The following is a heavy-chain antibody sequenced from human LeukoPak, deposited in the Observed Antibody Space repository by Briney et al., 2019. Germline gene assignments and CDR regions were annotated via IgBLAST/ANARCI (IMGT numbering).Heavy chain of an antibody. CDR3: VRSDWYFES. D-gene: IGHD2-21*01. CDR1: GFNFSDSR. Sequence: GGSLRLSCATSGFNFSDSRMTWVRQAPGKGLQWVANINRDGTEKHFLDSVEGRFTISRDNAKKSLYLLMNSLRPQDTAVYFCVRSDWYFESWGQGTLVTVSS. CDR2: INRDGTEK. V-gene: IGHV3-7*04. J-gene: IGHJ4*02.